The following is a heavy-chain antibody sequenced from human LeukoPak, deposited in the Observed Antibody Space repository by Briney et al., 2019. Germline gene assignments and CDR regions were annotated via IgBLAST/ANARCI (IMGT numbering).Heavy chain of an antibody. J-gene: IGHJ4*02. CDR2: ISSDGSRK. V-gene: IGHV3-30*03. CDR3: ARDRAWNYFDS. Sequence: SGGSLRLSCAPSGFTFSNHGMHWVRQAPGKGLEWVAIISSDGSRKYYAHSVEGRFTISRDNSKNTLYLQMDSLRAEDTAVYYCARDRAWNYFDSWGQGTLVTVSS. D-gene: IGHD3-3*01. CDR1: GFTFSNHG.